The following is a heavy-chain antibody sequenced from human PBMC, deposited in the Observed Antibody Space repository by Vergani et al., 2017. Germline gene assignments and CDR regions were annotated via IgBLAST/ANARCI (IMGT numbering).Heavy chain of an antibody. V-gene: IGHV1-69*08. J-gene: IGHJ6*02. D-gene: IGHD3-16*01. CDR2: IIPILGIP. CDR3: ARDRGTRTYGLDV. Sequence: QVQLVQSGAEVKKPGSSVKVSCKASGGTFSSYTVTWVRQAPGQGLEWMGRIIPILGIPNYAQKLQGSVTITADKSTNTAYMELSSLRSEDTAVYYCARDRGTRTYGLDVWGQGTTVTVSS. CDR1: GGTFSSYT.